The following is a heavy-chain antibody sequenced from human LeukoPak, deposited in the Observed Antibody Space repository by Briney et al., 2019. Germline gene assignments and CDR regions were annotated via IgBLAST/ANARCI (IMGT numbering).Heavy chain of an antibody. J-gene: IGHJ6*02. CDR1: GFTFSSYG. V-gene: IGHV3-33*01. CDR3: ARDRIAARPHYYYGMDV. D-gene: IGHD6-6*01. Sequence: PGRSLRLSCAASGFTFSSYGMHWVRQAPGKGLEWVAVIWYNGSNKYYADSVKGRFTISRDNSKNTLYLQVNSLRAEDTAVYYCARDRIAARPHYYYGMDVWGQGTTVTVSS. CDR2: IWYNGSNK.